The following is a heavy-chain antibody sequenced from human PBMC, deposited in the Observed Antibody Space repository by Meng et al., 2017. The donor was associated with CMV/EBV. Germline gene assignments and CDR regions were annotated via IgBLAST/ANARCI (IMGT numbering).Heavy chain of an antibody. Sequence: GESLKISGAASGLTFGSYARSWVRPAPGKGLEWVSAFSGSGGSTYYADSVKGRFTISRDNSKNTLYLQMNSLRADDTAVYYCAKGRVPDYSMVASFDPWGQGTLVTVSS. D-gene: IGHD4-11*01. CDR1: GLTFGSYA. CDR3: AKGRVPDYSMVASFDP. CDR2: FSGSGGST. J-gene: IGHJ5*02. V-gene: IGHV3-23*01.